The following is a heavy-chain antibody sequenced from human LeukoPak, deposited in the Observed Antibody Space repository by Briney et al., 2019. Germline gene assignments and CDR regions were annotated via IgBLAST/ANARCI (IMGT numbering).Heavy chain of an antibody. V-gene: IGHV1-69*01. CDR1: GGTFSSYA. CDR2: IIPIFGTA. D-gene: IGHD2-21*02. J-gene: IGHJ1*01. Sequence: GSSVTVSCKASGGTFSSYAISWVRQAPGQGLEWMGGIIPIFGTANYAQKFQGRVTITADESTSTAYMELSSLRSEDTAVYYCASPVTAPFGGYFQHWGQGTLVTVSS. CDR3: ASPVTAPFGGYFQH.